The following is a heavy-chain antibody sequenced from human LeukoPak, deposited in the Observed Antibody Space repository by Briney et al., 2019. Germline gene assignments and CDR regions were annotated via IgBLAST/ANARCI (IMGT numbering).Heavy chain of an antibody. Sequence: RASVKVSCKASGYTFTSYGISWVRQAPGQGLEWMGWISAYDGNTNYAQKLQGRVTMTTDTSTSTAYMELRSRRSDDTAVYYCARIGIAAAGTLLPLGGPWGQGPLVTVSS. J-gene: IGHJ5*02. CDR1: GYTFTSYG. CDR3: ARIGIAAAGTLLPLGGP. D-gene: IGHD6-13*01. V-gene: IGHV1-18*01. CDR2: ISAYDGNT.